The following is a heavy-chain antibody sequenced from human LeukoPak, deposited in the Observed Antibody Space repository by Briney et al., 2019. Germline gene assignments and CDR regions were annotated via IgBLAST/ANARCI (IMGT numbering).Heavy chain of an antibody. CDR2: IYPGDSDT. J-gene: IGHJ4*02. CDR1: GYSFTTYW. CDR3: MRLPRRNDDSDQFDY. Sequence: GESLKISCKGSGYSFTTYWIGWVRQMPGKGLEWMGIIYPGDSDTRYSPSFQGQVTVSADKFISTAYLQWSSLKASDTAIYYCMRLPRRNDDSDQFDYWGQGTLVTVSS. V-gene: IGHV5-51*01. D-gene: IGHD4-17*01.